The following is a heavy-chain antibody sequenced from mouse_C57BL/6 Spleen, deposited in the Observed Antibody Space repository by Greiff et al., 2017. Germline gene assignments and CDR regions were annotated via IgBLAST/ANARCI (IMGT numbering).Heavy chain of an antibody. CDR2: INPNYGTT. Sequence: VQLKQSGPELVKPGASVKISCKASGYSFTDYNMNWVKQSNGKSLEWIGVINPNYGTTSYNQKFKGKATLTVDQSSSTAYMQLNSLTSEDSAVYYGARGAITTVVAHIDYWGQGTTLTVSS. J-gene: IGHJ2*01. CDR3: ARGAITTVVAHIDY. V-gene: IGHV1-39*01. CDR1: GYSFTDYN. D-gene: IGHD1-1*01.